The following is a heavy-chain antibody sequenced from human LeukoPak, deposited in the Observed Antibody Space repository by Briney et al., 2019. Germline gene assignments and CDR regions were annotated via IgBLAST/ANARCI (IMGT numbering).Heavy chain of an antibody. D-gene: IGHD3-22*01. J-gene: IGHJ3*02. CDR2: IYYSGST. CDR1: GGSISSYY. V-gene: IGHV4-59*08. Sequence: SETLSLTCTVSGGSISSYYWSWIRQPPGKGLEWIGYIYYSGSTNYNPSLKSRVTISVDTSKSQFSLKLSSVTAADTAVYYCARRLYYYDSSGHDAFDIWGQGTMVTVSS. CDR3: ARRLYYYDSSGHDAFDI.